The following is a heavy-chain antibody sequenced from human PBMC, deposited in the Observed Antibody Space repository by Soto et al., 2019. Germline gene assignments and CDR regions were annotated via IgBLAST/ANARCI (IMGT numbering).Heavy chain of an antibody. Sequence: EVQLVESGGGLVQPGGSLRLSCAASGFTFSNYWMHWVRQAPGKGLVWVSRINSDGSSTSYADSVKGRFTISRDNAKNTQYLQMNILSAEDTAVYYCARGGSLNWYFDLWGRGTLVTVSS. CDR3: ARGGSLNWYFDL. V-gene: IGHV3-74*01. D-gene: IGHD1-26*01. CDR1: GFTFSNYW. CDR2: INSDGSST. J-gene: IGHJ2*01.